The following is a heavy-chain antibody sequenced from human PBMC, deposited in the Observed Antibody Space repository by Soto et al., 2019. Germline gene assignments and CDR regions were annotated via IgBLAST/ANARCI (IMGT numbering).Heavy chain of an antibody. V-gene: IGHV3-23*01. CDR1: GFSFSTFE. CDR3: VKGGWLDF. D-gene: IGHD3-16*01. CDR2: ISDDGSRT. J-gene: IGHJ5*01. Sequence: GGSLRLSCAASGFSFSTFEMSWVRQAPGRGLEWVSFISDDGSRTYYADAVKGRFTVSRDNSKHTLYLQMNSLTAEDTAVYACVKGGWLDFWGQGTLVTVSS.